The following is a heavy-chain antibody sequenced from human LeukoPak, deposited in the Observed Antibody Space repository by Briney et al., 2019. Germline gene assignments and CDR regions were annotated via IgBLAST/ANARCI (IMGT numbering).Heavy chain of an antibody. D-gene: IGHD6-13*01. V-gene: IGHV3-33*01. Sequence: PGGSLRLSCAASGFTFSNYGMHWVRQAPGKGLEWVAVIWYDGGNKYYADSVKGRFTISRDNSKSTLYLQMNSLRAEDTAVYYCATEGFVVAAAGHIGYFQHWGQGTLVTVSS. CDR1: GFTFSNYG. J-gene: IGHJ1*01. CDR3: ATEGFVVAAAGHIGYFQH. CDR2: IWYDGGNK.